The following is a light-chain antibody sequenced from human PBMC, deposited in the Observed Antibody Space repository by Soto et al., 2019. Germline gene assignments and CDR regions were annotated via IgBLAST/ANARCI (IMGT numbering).Light chain of an antibody. CDR3: QSYDSSLSGSV. J-gene: IGLJ2*01. Sequence: QSVLTQPPSVSGAPGQRVTISCTGSRSNIGAGNDVHWYQQLRGTAPKLLIYGNNNRPSGVPDRFSGSKSGTSASLAITGLQAEDEADYYCQSYDSSLSGSVFGGGTKLIVL. CDR2: GNN. V-gene: IGLV1-40*01. CDR1: RSNIGAGND.